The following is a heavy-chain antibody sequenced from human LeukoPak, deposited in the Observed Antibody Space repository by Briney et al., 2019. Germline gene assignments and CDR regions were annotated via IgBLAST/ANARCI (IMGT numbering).Heavy chain of an antibody. V-gene: IGHV3-43*02. D-gene: IGHD1-7*01. Sequence: PGGSLRLSCATSGFTFDNYAMHWVRQAPRKGLEWVSLISRDGSSTYYADSVKGRFTISRDNSKNSLYLQMNSLRTEDTALYYCAKAYNWNYDGIDPWGQGTLVTVSS. CDR1: GFTFDNYA. CDR3: AKAYNWNYDGIDP. J-gene: IGHJ5*02. CDR2: ISRDGSST.